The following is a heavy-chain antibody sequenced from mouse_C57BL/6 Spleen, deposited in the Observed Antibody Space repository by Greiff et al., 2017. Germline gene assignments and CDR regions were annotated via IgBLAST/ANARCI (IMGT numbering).Heavy chain of an antibody. Sequence: EVKLVESGGGLVQPGGSLSLSCAASGFTFTDYYMSWVRQPPGKALEWLGFIRNKANGYTTEYSASVKGRFTISRDNSQSILYLQMNALRAEDSATYYCARYWGGFADWGQGTLVTVSA. CDR1: GFTFTDYY. J-gene: IGHJ3*01. CDR2: IRNKANGYTT. V-gene: IGHV7-3*01. CDR3: ARYWGGFAD.